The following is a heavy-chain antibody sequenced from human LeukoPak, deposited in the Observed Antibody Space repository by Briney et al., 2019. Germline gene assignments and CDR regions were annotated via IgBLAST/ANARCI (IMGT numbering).Heavy chain of an antibody. CDR1: GFTFSSYE. V-gene: IGHV3-30*02. CDR3: AKDLNYDVLGGDDAFDI. Sequence: GGSLRLSCAASGFTFSSYEMNWVRQAPGKGLEWVAFIRYDGSNKYYADSVKGRFTISRDNSKNTLYLQMNNLRAEDTAVYYCAKDLNYDVLGGDDAFDIWGQGTMVTVSS. D-gene: IGHD3-9*01. J-gene: IGHJ3*02. CDR2: IRYDGSNK.